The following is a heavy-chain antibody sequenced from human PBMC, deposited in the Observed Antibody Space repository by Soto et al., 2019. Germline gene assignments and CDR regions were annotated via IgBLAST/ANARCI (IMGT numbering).Heavy chain of an antibody. CDR1: GFTFSSYA. CDR3: AKVGYCGRDCYSDAFDI. CDR2: ISGSGGST. V-gene: IGHV3-23*01. D-gene: IGHD2-21*02. Sequence: EVQLLESGGGLVQPGGSLRLSCAASGFTFSSYAMSWVRQAPGKGLEWVTAISGSGGSTYYADSVKGRFTISRDNFKTTLYLQVNSLRAEDTAVYYCAKVGYCGRDCYSDAFDICGQGTMVTVSS. J-gene: IGHJ3*02.